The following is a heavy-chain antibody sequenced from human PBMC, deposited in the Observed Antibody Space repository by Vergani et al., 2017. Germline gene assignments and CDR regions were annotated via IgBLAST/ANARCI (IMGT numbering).Heavy chain of an antibody. CDR3: VYRKTECGTTSCFCPFYYYYYMDV. CDR1: GFSLNTRGVS. Sequence: QITLKESGPTLVKPTQTLTLTCTFSGFSLNTRGVSVAWIRQPPGKALDWLALIYWNDDQQYSPSLNNMVTITKDTSKNQVVLTMTNMDYVDTGTYYCVYRKTECGTTSCFCPFYYYYYMDVWGKGTTVTVSS. J-gene: IGHJ6*03. D-gene: IGHD1-7*01. CDR2: IYWNDDQ. V-gene: IGHV2-5*04.